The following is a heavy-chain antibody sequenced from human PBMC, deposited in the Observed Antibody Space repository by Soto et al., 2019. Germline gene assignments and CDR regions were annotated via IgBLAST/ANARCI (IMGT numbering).Heavy chain of an antibody. Sequence: QVQLVESGGGVVQSGRSLRLSCAASGFTFSDHAMHWVRQAPGKGLEWVAVISYDGSNKYYADSVKGRFIISRDNSKNMLYLQINSLRGEDTAVYYCARENGIAAAGIWPDYWGQGTLITVSS. CDR1: GFTFSDHA. D-gene: IGHD6-13*01. CDR2: ISYDGSNK. V-gene: IGHV3-30-3*01. J-gene: IGHJ4*02. CDR3: ARENGIAAAGIWPDY.